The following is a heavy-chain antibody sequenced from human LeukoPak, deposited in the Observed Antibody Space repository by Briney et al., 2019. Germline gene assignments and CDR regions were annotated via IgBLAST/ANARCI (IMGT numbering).Heavy chain of an antibody. CDR1: GYTFTSYD. J-gene: IGHJ4*02. CDR3: ARRPVGATSSPDY. D-gene: IGHD1-26*01. CDR2: MNPNSGNT. V-gene: IGHV1-8*01. Sequence: GASVKVSCKASGYTFTSYDINWVRQATGQGLVWMGWMNPNSGNTGYAQKFQGRVTMTRNTSITTAYLELRSLRSDDTAVYYCARRPVGATSSPDYWGQGTLVTVSS.